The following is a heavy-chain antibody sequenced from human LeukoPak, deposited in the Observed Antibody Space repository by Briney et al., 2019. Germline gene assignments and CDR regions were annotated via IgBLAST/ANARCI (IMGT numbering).Heavy chain of an antibody. V-gene: IGHV3-21*01. CDR3: ARNLSPDY. CDR1: GFTFNRYS. CDR2: ISTSSSYI. D-gene: IGHD2/OR15-2a*01. J-gene: IGHJ4*02. Sequence: GGSLRLSCAAAGFTFNRYSMNWVRQAPGKGLEWVSSISTSSSYIYYADSVKGRFTISRDNARNSLFLQMNSLRAEDTAVYYCARNLSPDYWGQGTLVTVSS.